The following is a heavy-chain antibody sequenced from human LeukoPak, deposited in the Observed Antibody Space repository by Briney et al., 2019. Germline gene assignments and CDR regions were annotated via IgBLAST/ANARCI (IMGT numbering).Heavy chain of an antibody. D-gene: IGHD2-15*01. CDR2: IYYSGST. Sequence: SETLSLTCTVSGGSISSYYWSWIRQPPGKGLEWIGYIYYSGSTNYNPSLKSRVTISVDTSKNQFSLKLSSVTAADTAVYYCARVLGILSGPWFDPWGQGTLVTVSP. J-gene: IGHJ5*02. V-gene: IGHV4-59*01. CDR1: GGSISSYY. CDR3: ARVLGILSGPWFDP.